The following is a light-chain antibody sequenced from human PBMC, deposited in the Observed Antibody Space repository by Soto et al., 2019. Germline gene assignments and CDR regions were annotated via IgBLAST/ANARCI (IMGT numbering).Light chain of an antibody. J-gene: IGKJ4*01. V-gene: IGKV3-20*01. CDR2: HAS. Sequence: EIVLTQSPGTLSLSPGERATLSCRASQSVNNNYLAWYQQKPGQAPRLLIYHASSRATGIPDRFSGSGSGTDFTLSISGLEPEDFAVYYCQQYVTSLLTIGGGTKVEIK. CDR3: QQYVTSLLT. CDR1: QSVNNNY.